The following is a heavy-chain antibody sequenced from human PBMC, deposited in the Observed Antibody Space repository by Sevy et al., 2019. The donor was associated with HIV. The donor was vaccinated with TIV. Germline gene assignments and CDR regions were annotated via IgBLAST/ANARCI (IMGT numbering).Heavy chain of an antibody. CDR1: GFTFSDYY. Sequence: GGSLRLSCAASGFTFSDYYMSWIRQAPGKGLEWVSYISSSSSYTNYADSVKGGFTISRDNAKNSLYLQMNSLRAEDTAVYYCARDRATVTTLDYFDYWGQGTLVTVSS. V-gene: IGHV3-11*06. J-gene: IGHJ4*02. D-gene: IGHD4-17*01. CDR2: ISSSSSYT. CDR3: ARDRATVTTLDYFDY.